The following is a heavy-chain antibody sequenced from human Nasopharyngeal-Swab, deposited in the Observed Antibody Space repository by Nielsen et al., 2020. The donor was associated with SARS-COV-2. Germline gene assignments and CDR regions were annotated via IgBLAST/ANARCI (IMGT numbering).Heavy chain of an antibody. V-gene: IGHV3-33*01. CDR2: IWYDGSNK. J-gene: IGHJ3*02. CDR3: ARAGLWFGELGAFDI. D-gene: IGHD3-10*01. CDR1: GFTFASYS. Sequence: GGSLRLSCAASGFTFASYSMHWVRQAPGKGLEWVAVIWYDGSNKYYANSVKGRFSISRDNSKNTLYLQINSLRVEDTATYYCARAGLWFGELGAFDIWGQGTMVTVSS.